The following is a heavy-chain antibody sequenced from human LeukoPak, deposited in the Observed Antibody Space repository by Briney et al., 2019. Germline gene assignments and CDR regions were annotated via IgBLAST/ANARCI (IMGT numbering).Heavy chain of an antibody. CDR2: IIPIFGTA. Sequence: GASVKVSCKASGGTFSSYAISWVRQAPGQGLEWMGGIIPIFGTANYAQKFQGRVTITADESTSTAYMELSSLRSEDTAVYYCARDLLQAGNYYDSSAAFDIWGQGTMVTVSS. CDR1: GGTFSSYA. CDR3: ARDLLQAGNYYDSSAAFDI. J-gene: IGHJ3*02. D-gene: IGHD3-22*01. V-gene: IGHV1-69*13.